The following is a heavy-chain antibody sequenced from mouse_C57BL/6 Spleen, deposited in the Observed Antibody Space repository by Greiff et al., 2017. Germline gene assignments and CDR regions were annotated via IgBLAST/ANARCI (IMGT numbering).Heavy chain of an antibody. CDR2: ISSGGSYT. Sequence: EVQLVESGGDLVKPGGSLKLSCAASGFTFSSYGMSWVRQTPDKRLEWVATISSGGSYTYYPDSVKGRFTISRDNAKNTLYLQMSSLKSDDTAMYYCAKHPNYYGSKGAMDYWGQGTSVTVSS. V-gene: IGHV5-6*01. CDR1: GFTFSSYG. J-gene: IGHJ4*01. CDR3: AKHPNYYGSKGAMDY. D-gene: IGHD1-1*01.